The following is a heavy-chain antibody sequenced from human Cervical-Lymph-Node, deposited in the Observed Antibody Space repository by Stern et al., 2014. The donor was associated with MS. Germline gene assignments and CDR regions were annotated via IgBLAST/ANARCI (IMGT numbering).Heavy chain of an antibody. Sequence: VQLVESGPEVKKPGTSVKVSCKASGFTFTSSDVQWVRQARGQGLEWIGWIDVGSGNTNYAQKFQERVTITRDMSTSTAYMELSSLRSEDTAVYYCAAGSSSWYYFDYWGQGTLVTVSS. CDR2: IDVGSGNT. J-gene: IGHJ4*02. CDR1: GFTFTSSD. D-gene: IGHD6-13*01. CDR3: AAGSSSWYYFDY. V-gene: IGHV1-58*01.